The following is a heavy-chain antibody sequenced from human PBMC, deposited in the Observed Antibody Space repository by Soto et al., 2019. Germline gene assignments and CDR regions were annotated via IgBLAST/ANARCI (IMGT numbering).Heavy chain of an antibody. J-gene: IGHJ6*02. D-gene: IGHD5-12*01. CDR1: GYTFTSYA. V-gene: IGHV1-3*01. Sequence: GASVKVSCKASGYTFTSYAMHWVRQAPGQRLEWMGWINAGNGDTKYSQKFQGRVTITRDTSASTAYMELSSLRSEDTAVYYCARALGRDGYNYYYYGMDVWGQGTTVNVSS. CDR3: ARALGRDGYNYYYYGMDV. CDR2: INAGNGDT.